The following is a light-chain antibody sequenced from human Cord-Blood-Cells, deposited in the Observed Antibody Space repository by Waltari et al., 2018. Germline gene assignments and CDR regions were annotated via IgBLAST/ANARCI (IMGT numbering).Light chain of an antibody. CDR1: QGISSY. J-gene: IGKJ1*01. CDR2: AAS. Sequence: VIWMTQSPSLLSASTGDRVTICCRMSQGISSYLALYQQKPGKAPELLIYAASTLQSGVPSRFSGSGSVTDFTLSISCLQSKDFATYYCQQYYSFPWTFGQGTKVEIK. V-gene: IGKV1D-8*01. CDR3: QQYYSFPWT.